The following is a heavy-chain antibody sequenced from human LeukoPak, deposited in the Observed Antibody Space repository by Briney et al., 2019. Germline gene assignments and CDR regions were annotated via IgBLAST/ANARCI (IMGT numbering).Heavy chain of an antibody. V-gene: IGHV1-8*01. CDR3: ATKSNAISRAYGMDV. D-gene: IGHD4-11*01. CDR2: MNPNSGNT. Sequence: ASVKVSCKASGYTFTSYDINWVRQATGQGLEWMGWMNPNSGNTGYAQKFQGRVTMTRNTSISTAYMELSSLRSEDTAVYYCATKSNAISRAYGMDVWGQGTTVTVPS. J-gene: IGHJ6*02. CDR1: GYTFTSYD.